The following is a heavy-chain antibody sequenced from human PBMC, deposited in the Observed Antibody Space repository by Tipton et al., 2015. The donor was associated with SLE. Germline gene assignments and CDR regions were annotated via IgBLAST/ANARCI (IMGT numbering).Heavy chain of an antibody. J-gene: IGHJ6*03. CDR1: GYSISSGYY. V-gene: IGHV4-38-2*01. CDR3: ARCGSSLTWDYYYMDV. CDR2: INHSGIT. Sequence: TLSLTCAVSGYSISSGYYWGWIRQPPGKGQEWIGEINHSGITHYNPSLKSRITMSVDTSKGEFSLKLSSVTAADTAVYYWARCGSSLTWDYYYMDVWGKGTTVTISS. D-gene: IGHD6-6*01.